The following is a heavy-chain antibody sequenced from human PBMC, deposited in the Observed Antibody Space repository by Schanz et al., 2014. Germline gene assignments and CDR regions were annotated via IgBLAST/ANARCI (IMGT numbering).Heavy chain of an antibody. V-gene: IGHV4-59*12. J-gene: IGHJ6*02. CDR2: IYYSVTT. D-gene: IGHD1-1*01. CDR3: ARGGRTTYNYYYGMDV. CDR1: GGSISSYY. Sequence: QVQLQESGPGLVKPSETLSLTCTVSGGSISSYYWNWIRQPPGKGLEWIGYIYYSVTTNYNPSLKSRVTISVDTSKNQFSLKLSSVTAADTAVYYCARGGRTTYNYYYGMDVWGQGTTVTVSS.